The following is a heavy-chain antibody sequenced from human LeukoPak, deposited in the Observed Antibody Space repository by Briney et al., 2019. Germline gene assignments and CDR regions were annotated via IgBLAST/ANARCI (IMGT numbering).Heavy chain of an antibody. D-gene: IGHD6-19*01. CDR1: GDSVSINSAA. Sequence: TXSLTCAISGDSVSINSAAWNWIRQSPSRGLEWLGRTYQRSKWYNDYAVSVKSRITINPDISKNQFSLQLNSVTPEDTAVYYCARSPSPYSSGWYFDYWGQGTLVTVSS. J-gene: IGHJ4*02. CDR2: TYQRSKWYN. V-gene: IGHV6-1*01. CDR3: ARSPSPYSSGWYFDY.